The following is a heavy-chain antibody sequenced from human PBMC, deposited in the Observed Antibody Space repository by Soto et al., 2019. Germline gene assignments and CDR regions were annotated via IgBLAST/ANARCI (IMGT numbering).Heavy chain of an antibody. J-gene: IGHJ6*02. V-gene: IGHV3-30*18. CDR3: GKDVGVYVTLYYGVHV. D-gene: IGHD2-8*01. CDR2: IAYEGNEK. CDR1: GFTFKTHA. Sequence: QVQLVESGGGVVQPGTSLRLSCAASGFTFKTHAMHRIRPAPGKGLYWMAVIAYEGNEKFYADSVMGRFTTSRDNFDSQLFLKINPPRNEDTAVYCCGKDVGVYVTLYYGVHVGGQGTTVTVSS.